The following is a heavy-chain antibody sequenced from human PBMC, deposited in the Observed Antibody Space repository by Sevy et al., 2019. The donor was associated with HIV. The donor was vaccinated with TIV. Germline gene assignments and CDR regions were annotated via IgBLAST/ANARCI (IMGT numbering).Heavy chain of an antibody. CDR3: ARSITIFGVAPVGV. Sequence: GPSVKVSCKASGNSFTVYYFHWVRQAPGQGLEWMGWINPNSGDTHYAQRFQGRVTMTTDASINAAYMELSRLTSDDTAVYYCARSITIFGVAPVGVWGQGTMVTVSS. J-gene: IGHJ3*01. D-gene: IGHD3-3*01. V-gene: IGHV1-2*02. CDR1: GNSFTVYY. CDR2: INPNSGDT.